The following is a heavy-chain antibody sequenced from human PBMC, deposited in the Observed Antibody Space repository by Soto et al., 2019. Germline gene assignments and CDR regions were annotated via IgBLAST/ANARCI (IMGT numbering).Heavy chain of an antibody. D-gene: IGHD1-7*01. V-gene: IGHV2-70*01. Sequence: SGPTLVNPKQTLILTCGFSGFSLSRKGMSVSWIRQPPGKALEFLALIDWEEERFYSPSLRTRLTVYKDTSKSQVVLTPANVDPVDTATYYCTQSTNWNYEYYIDYWGQGTPVTVSS. CDR2: IDWEEER. J-gene: IGHJ4*02. CDR3: TQSTNWNYEYYIDY. CDR1: GFSLSRKGMS.